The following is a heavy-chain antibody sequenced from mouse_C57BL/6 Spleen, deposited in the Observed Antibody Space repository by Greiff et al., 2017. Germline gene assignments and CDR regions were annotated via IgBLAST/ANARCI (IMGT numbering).Heavy chain of an antibody. V-gene: IGHV1-59*01. D-gene: IGHD1-1*01. CDR3: ARGGTTVVEGYYFDY. CDR2: IDPSDSYT. J-gene: IGHJ2*01. CDR1: GYTFTSYW. Sequence: QVQLQQSGAELVRPGTSVKLSCKASGYTFTSYWMHWVKQRPGQGLEWIGVIDPSDSYTNYNQKFKGKATLTVDTSSSTAYMQLSSLTSEDSAVYYCARGGTTVVEGYYFDYWGQGTTLTVSS.